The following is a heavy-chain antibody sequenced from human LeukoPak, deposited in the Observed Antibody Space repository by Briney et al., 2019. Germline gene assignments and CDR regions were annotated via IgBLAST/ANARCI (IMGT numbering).Heavy chain of an antibody. CDR1: GFTFSTYW. J-gene: IGHJ4*02. D-gene: IGHD4-17*01. Sequence: GVSLRLFCAASGFTFSTYWMQWVRQAPGKGLVWVSHINGDGSSTTYADSVKGRFTISRDNAKNTLYLQMNSLRAEDTAVYYCVRDNYGVDYWGQGTLVTVSS. CDR3: VRDNYGVDY. V-gene: IGHV3-74*01. CDR2: INGDGSST.